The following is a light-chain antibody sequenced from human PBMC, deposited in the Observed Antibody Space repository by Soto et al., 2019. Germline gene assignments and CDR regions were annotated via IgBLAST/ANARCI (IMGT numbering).Light chain of an antibody. CDR3: QQYGNSHT. CDR2: GAS. V-gene: IGKV3-20*01. J-gene: IGKJ4*01. CDR1: QSVSSSY. Sequence: EIVLTQSPGTLSLSPGERATLSCRASQSVSSSYLAWYQQKPGQAPRLLIYGASSRATGIPDRFSGSGSGTDFTLNISRLEPQDFAVYYSQQYGNSHTFGGRTKVEIK.